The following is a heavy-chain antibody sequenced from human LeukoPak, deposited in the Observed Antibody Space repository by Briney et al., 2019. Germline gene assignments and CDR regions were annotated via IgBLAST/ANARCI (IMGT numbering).Heavy chain of an antibody. V-gene: IGHV1-69*13. CDR1: GYTFTRYY. D-gene: IGHD2-2*01. CDR3: FSPVVAAANGADNWFDP. Sequence: SVTVSCKSSGYTFTRYYMHWVRPAPGQGLAWMGGIIPIFGTANYAQKFQGRVTITADESTRTAYMELSSLRSEDTAVYYCFSPVVAAANGADNWFDPWGQGTLVTVSS. CDR2: IIPIFGTA. J-gene: IGHJ5*02.